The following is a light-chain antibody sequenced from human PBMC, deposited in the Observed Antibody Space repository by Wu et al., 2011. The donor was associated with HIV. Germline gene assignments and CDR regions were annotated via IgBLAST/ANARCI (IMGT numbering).Light chain of an antibody. CDR3: QQYNSYPYT. V-gene: IGKV1-5*03. CDR2: KAS. J-gene: IGKJ2*01. CDR1: QSISTW. Sequence: DIQMTQSPSTLSASVGDRVTITCRANQSISTWLAWYQQKSGKAPKLLIYKASSLESGVPSRFSGSGSGTEFTLTISSLQPDDFASYHCQQYNSYPYTFGQGPSWSSN.